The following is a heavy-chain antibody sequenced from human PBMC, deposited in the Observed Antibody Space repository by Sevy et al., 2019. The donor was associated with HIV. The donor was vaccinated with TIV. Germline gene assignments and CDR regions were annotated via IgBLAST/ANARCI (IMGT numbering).Heavy chain of an antibody. D-gene: IGHD4-17*01. V-gene: IGHV2-5*02. J-gene: IGHJ4*02. CDR2: IYWDDDK. Sequence: SGPTLVNPTQTLTLTCTFSGFSLSTSGVGVDWIRQPPGKAMEWLTLIYWDDDKRYSPSLKSGLTITKDTSKSQVVLTMTNMDPVDTATYFCARFNYGDYTAYFDFWGQGTLVTVSS. CDR1: GFSLSTSGVG. CDR3: ARFNYGDYTAYFDF.